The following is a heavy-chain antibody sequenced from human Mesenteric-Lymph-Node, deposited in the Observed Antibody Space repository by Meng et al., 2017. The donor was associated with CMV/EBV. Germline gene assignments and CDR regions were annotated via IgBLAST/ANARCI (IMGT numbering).Heavy chain of an antibody. D-gene: IGHD2-15*01. CDR1: GYSFTSYW. CDR3: AREYCSGGSCYYYYYGMDV. J-gene: IGHJ6*02. V-gene: IGHV3-21*01. CDR2: ISSSSSYI. Sequence: GESLKISCKGSGYSFTSYWIGWVRQAPGKGLEWVSSISSSSSYIYYADSVKGRFTISRDNAKNSLYLQMNSLRAEDTAVYYCAREYCSGGSCYYYYYGMDVWGQGTTVTVSS.